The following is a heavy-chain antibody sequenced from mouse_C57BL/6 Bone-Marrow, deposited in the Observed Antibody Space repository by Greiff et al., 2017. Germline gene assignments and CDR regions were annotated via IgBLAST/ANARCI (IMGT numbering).Heavy chain of an antibody. CDR1: GFTFSSYG. V-gene: IGHV5-6*01. J-gene: IGHJ3*01. Sequence: EVQLQESGGDLVKPGGSLKLSCAASGFTFSSYGMSWVRQTPDQRLEWVATISSAGSYTYYPDSVKGRFAISRDNAKNTLYLQMSSLKSEDTAMYYCASHGSPFAYWGQGTLVTVSA. CDR3: ASHGSPFAY. CDR2: ISSAGSYT. D-gene: IGHD1-1*02.